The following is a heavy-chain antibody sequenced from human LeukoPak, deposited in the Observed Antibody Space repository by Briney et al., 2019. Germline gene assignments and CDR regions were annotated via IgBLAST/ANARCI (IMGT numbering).Heavy chain of an antibody. CDR2: ISYDGSNK. Sequence: PGGSLRLSCAASGFTFSSYAMHWVRQAPGKGLEWVAVISYDGSNKYYADSVKGRFTISRDNSKNTLYLQMNSLRAEDTAVYYCARDAIFGVASALDYWGQGTLVTVSS. J-gene: IGHJ4*02. CDR3: ARDAIFGVASALDY. D-gene: IGHD3-3*02. CDR1: GFTFSSYA. V-gene: IGHV3-30-3*01.